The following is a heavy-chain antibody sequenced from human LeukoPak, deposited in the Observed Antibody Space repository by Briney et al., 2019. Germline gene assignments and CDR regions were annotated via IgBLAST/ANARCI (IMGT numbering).Heavy chain of an antibody. Sequence: SQTLSLTCAISGDSVSSDSAAWLWIRQSPSRGLEWLGRTYYRSKWFNDYAVSVKSRVTINPDTSKNQFPLQLNSVTPEDTAVYYCARADSNYYYMDVWGKGTTVTVS. CDR3: ARADSNYYYMDV. J-gene: IGHJ6*03. CDR1: GDSVSSDSAA. D-gene: IGHD3-22*01. V-gene: IGHV6-1*01. CDR2: TYYRSKWFN.